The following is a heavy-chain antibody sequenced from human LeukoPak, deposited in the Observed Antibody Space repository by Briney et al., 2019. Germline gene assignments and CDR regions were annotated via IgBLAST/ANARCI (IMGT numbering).Heavy chain of an antibody. CDR1: GGSFSGYY. D-gene: IGHD3-10*01. Sequence: SETLSLTCAVYGGSFSGYYWSWIRQPPGKGLEWIGEINHSGSTNYNPSLKSRVTKSVDTSKNQFSLKLSSVTAADTAVYYCARHGRGRYYGSGSYYNRNWFDPWGQGTLVTVSS. V-gene: IGHV4-34*01. CDR3: ARHGRGRYYGSGSYYNRNWFDP. J-gene: IGHJ5*02. CDR2: INHSGST.